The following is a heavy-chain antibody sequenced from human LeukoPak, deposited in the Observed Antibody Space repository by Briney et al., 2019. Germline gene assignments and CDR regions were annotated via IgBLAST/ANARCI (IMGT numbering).Heavy chain of an antibody. J-gene: IGHJ4*02. CDR1: DDSISGYY. Sequence: SETLSLTCSVSDDSISGYYWTWIRRPPGTGLKWNGHIYNSGSNKYNPSLKSRVTILEDTSNNQFSLRVSSVTAADTAVYYCARGRSLDYWGQGTLVTVSS. V-gene: IGHV4-59*01. CDR2: IYNSGSN. CDR3: ARGRSLDY.